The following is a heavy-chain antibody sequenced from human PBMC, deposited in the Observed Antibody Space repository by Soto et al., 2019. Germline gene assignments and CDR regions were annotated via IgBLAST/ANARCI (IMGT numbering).Heavy chain of an antibody. D-gene: IGHD3-22*01. CDR1: GYSFTSYW. CDR3: ARAYYYDSSGYYLGWFDP. V-gene: IGHV5-51*01. CDR2: IYPGDSDT. J-gene: IGHJ5*02. Sequence: GESLKISCKGSGYSFTSYWIGWVRQMPGKGLEWMGIIYPGDSDTRYSPSFQGQVTTSADKSISTAYLQWSSLKASDTAMYYCARAYYYDSSGYYLGWFDPWGQGTLATVSS.